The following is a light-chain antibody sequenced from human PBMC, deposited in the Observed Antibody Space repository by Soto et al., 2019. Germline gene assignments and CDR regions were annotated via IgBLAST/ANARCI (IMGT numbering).Light chain of an antibody. CDR1: SSNIGSNT. Sequence: QSVLTQPPSASGTPGQRVTISCSGSSSNIGSNTVNWYQQLPGTAPKLLIYSNNQRPSGVPDRFSGSKSGTSASLAISGLQSEDEADYYCEAWDYSLNSYVFGTGTMVTVL. V-gene: IGLV1-44*01. CDR2: SNN. CDR3: EAWDYSLNSYV. J-gene: IGLJ1*01.